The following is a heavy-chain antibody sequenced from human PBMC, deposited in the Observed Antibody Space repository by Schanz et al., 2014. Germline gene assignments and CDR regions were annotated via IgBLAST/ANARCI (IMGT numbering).Heavy chain of an antibody. CDR1: GFTFRGYA. V-gene: IGHV3-23*01. J-gene: IGHJ4*02. CDR3: ARKVVATIGGYYDN. CDR2: MNESHSTI. Sequence: EVQLLESGGGLVQPGGSLRLSCAASGFTFRGYAMSWVRQARGKGLEWVSAMNESHSTIYYADSVRGRFTISRDNAENTLFLQMNSLRAEDTAVYYCARKVVATIGGYYDNWGQGTLVTVSS. D-gene: IGHD5-12*01.